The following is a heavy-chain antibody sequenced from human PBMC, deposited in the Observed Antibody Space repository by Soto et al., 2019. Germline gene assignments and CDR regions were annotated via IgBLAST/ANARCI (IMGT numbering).Heavy chain of an antibody. V-gene: IGHV4-59*12. CDR2: IYYSGST. Sequence: PSETLSLTCTVSGGSISNYYWSWIRQPPGKGLEWIGYIYYSGSTNYNPSLKSRVTISVDTSKNQFSLKLTSVTAADTAVYYCARDKITGLFDYWGQGTLVTAPQ. CDR3: ARDKITGLFDY. J-gene: IGHJ4*02. D-gene: IGHD2-8*02. CDR1: GGSISNYY.